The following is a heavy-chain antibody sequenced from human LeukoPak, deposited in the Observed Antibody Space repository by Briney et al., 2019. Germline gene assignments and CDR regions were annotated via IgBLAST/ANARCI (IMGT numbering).Heavy chain of an antibody. CDR2: IIPIFGTA. D-gene: IGHD1-26*01. Sequence: SVKVSCKASGGTFSSYAISWVRQAPGQGLEWMGGIIPIFGTANYAQKFQGRVTMTEDTSTDTAYMELSSLRSEDTAVYYCATDDVGYSGSYSCWGQGTLVTVSS. CDR3: ATDDVGYSGSYSC. J-gene: IGHJ4*02. CDR1: GGTFSSYA. V-gene: IGHV1-69*06.